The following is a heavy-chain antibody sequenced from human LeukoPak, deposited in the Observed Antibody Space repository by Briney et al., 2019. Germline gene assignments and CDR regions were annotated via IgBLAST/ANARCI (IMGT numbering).Heavy chain of an antibody. CDR3: AAVVGWAFDI. CDR1: GFTFSDYY. Sequence: GGSLRPSCAASGFTFSDYYMSWIRQAPGKGLEWVSYISSAGSTMYFADSVKGRFTISRDNAKNSLSLQVNSLRAEDTAVYYCAAVVGWAFDIWGQGTMVTVSS. V-gene: IGHV3-11*01. CDR2: ISSAGSTM. J-gene: IGHJ3*02. D-gene: IGHD6-19*01.